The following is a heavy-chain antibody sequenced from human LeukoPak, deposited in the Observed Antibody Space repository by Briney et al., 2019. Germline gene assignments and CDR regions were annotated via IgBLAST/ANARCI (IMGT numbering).Heavy chain of an antibody. D-gene: IGHD5-12*01. CDR1: GFIFESHR. CDR3: ARDNHRDILRLYGMDV. CDR2: IGQDGSGT. V-gene: IGHV3-7*01. Sequence: GGSLRLSCSSSGFIFESHRMSWVRQAPGKGLEWVANIGQDGSGTFYADSLRGRFTISRDNANNLLFLQMNNLRVEDTAVYYCARDNHRDILRLYGMDVWGQGTTVTVSS. J-gene: IGHJ6*02.